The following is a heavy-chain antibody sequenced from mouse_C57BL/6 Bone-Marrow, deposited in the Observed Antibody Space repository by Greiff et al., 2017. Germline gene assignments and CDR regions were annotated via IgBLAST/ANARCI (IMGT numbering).Heavy chain of an antibody. CDR3: ARGFITTVEAMDY. V-gene: IGHV1-69*01. CDR2: IDPSDSYT. Sequence: QVQLQQPGAELVMPGASVKLSCKASGYTFTSYWMHWVKQRPGQGLEWIGEIDPSDSYTNYNQKFKGKSTLTVDKSSSTAYMQLSSLTSEDSAVYYCARGFITTVEAMDYWGQGTSVTVSS. D-gene: IGHD1-1*01. CDR1: GYTFTSYW. J-gene: IGHJ4*01.